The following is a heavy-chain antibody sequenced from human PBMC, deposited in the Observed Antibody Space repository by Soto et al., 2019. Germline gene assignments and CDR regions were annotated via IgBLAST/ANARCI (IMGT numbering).Heavy chain of an antibody. J-gene: IGHJ5*02. CDR3: ARHQIVGDIVVVPAANAWFDP. CDR1: GGSISSSSYY. V-gene: IGHV4-39*01. D-gene: IGHD2-2*01. CDR2: IYYSGST. Sequence: QLLESGPGLVKPSETLSLTCTVSGGSISSSSYYWGWIRQPPGKGLEWIGSIYYSGSTYYNPSLKSRVTISVDTSKNQFSLKLSSVTAADTAVYYCARHQIVGDIVVVPAANAWFDPWGQGTLVTVSS.